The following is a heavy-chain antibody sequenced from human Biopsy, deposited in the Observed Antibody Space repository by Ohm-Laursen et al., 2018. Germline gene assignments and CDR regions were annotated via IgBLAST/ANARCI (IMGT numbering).Heavy chain of an antibody. J-gene: IGHJ5*02. CDR1: GYTFNAYY. D-gene: IGHD3-16*01. V-gene: IGHV1-2*02. Sequence: ASVKVSCKASGYTFNAYYIHWMRQAPGQGLEWMGWINPATGETRYAQRFQGRVTMTRGTSVTTAYMQLSSLTSDDTALYYCAKPSGGVSTIGFDPWGQGTQVIVSS. CDR3: AKPSGGVSTIGFDP. CDR2: INPATGET.